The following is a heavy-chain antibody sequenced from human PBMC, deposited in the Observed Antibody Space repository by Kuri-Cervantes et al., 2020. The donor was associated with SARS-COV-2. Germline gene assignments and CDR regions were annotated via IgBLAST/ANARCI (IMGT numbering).Heavy chain of an antibody. J-gene: IGHJ4*02. V-gene: IGHV1-2*02. CDR1: GYTFTSYA. CDR2: INPNSGGT. D-gene: IGHD3-22*01. Sequence: ASVKVSCKASGYTFTSYAMNWVRQAPGQGLEWMGWINPNSGGTNYAQKFQGRVTMTRDTSITTVYMELSSLRSEDTAVYYCARVSNDSSGYNTGAFDYWGQGTLVTVSS. CDR3: ARVSNDSSGYNTGAFDY.